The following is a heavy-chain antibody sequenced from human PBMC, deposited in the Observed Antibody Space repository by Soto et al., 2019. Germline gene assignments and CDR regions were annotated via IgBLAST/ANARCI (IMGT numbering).Heavy chain of an antibody. Sequence: QVHLVQSGAEVKKPGASVKVSCKGSGYGFTTYGITWVRQAPGQGLEWMAWISAHNGNTNYAQKLQGRVTVTRDTPPATAKRKRRGLSLDDTAFYYGAGGSKGDNWGQGALVPVSS. CDR3: AGGSKGDN. CDR1: GYGFTTYG. J-gene: IGHJ4*02. D-gene: IGHD3-16*01. V-gene: IGHV1-18*01. CDR2: ISAHNGNT.